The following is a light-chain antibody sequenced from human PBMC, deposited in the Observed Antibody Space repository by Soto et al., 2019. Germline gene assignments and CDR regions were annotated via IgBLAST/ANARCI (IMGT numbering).Light chain of an antibody. J-gene: IGLJ1*01. CDR1: SNDVSNFNY. CDR2: DVS. V-gene: IGLV2-14*03. CDR3: TSFTTSNTLV. Sequence: QSVLAQPASVSGSPGQSITISCTGTSNDVSNFNYVSWFQQHPGKAPKLLIFDVSNWPSGVSDRFSGSKSGNTASLTFSGLQPEDEADYYCTSFTTSNTLVFGSGTKVTVL.